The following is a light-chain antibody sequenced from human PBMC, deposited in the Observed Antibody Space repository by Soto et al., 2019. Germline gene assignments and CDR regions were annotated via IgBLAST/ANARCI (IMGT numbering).Light chain of an antibody. V-gene: IGLV2-14*03. CDR3: NSFTTSSTLV. Sequence: QSVLTQPASGSGSPGQSITISCTGTSSDVGAYNYVSWYQHHPGKAPKLMIYDVSNRPSGVSNRFSGSKSGNTASLTISGLQAEDEADYYCNSFTTSSTLVFGGGTKLTVL. CDR2: DVS. J-gene: IGLJ2*01. CDR1: SSDVGAYNY.